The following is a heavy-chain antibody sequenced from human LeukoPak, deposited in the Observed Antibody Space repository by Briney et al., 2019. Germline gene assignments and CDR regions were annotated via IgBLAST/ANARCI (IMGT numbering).Heavy chain of an antibody. CDR2: ISWNSGSI. D-gene: IGHD3-3*01. Sequence: GRSLRLSCAASGFTFDDYSMRWVRHAPGKGLEWVSGISWNSGSIGYADSVKGRFTISRDNAKNSMYLQMNSLRAEDTALYYCAKDMAYDFWSGPDYWGQGTLVTVSS. CDR3: AKDMAYDFWSGPDY. V-gene: IGHV3-9*01. CDR1: GFTFDDYS. J-gene: IGHJ4*02.